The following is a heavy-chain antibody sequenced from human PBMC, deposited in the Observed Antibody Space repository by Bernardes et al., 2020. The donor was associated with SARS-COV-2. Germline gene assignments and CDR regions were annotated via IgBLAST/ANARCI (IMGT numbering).Heavy chain of an antibody. CDR1: GFTFSNYG. J-gene: IGHJ6*02. CDR3: ARDLTIMGMDI. D-gene: IGHD5-12*01. CDR2: IYSGTDI. V-gene: IGHV3-NL1*01. Sequence: GGSLRLSCAGSGFTFSNYGMHWVRQAPGKGLEWVSGIYSGTDIKYADSVKGRFTISRDNSKNTVYLQMNSLRPEDTAVYYCARDLTIMGMDIWGHGTTVKVSS.